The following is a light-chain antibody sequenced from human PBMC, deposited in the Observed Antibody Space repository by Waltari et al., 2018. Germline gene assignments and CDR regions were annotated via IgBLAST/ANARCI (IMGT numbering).Light chain of an antibody. CDR1: QFVHTW. CDR3: AQATHFPRT. J-gene: IGKJ1*01. V-gene: IGKV1-5*01. CDR2: DTS. Sequence: DIQMTQSPSILSASVGDRVTITCRASQFVHTWVAWYQQKPGKPPKLLIYDTSFLHGGVPDRFSGSGAGTDFTLKISRVEAEDVGIYYCAQATHFPRTFGQGTKVEI.